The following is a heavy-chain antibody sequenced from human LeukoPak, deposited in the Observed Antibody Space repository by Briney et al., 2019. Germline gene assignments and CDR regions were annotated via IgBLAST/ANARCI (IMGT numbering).Heavy chain of an antibody. CDR2: ISYDGSNK. Sequence: GGSLRLSCAASGFTFSSYGMHWVRQAPGKGLEWVAVISYDGSNKYYADSVKGRFTISRDNSKNTLYLQMNSLRAEDTAVYYCAKDRRAGNGGIDYWGQGTLVTVSS. CDR1: GFTFSSYG. J-gene: IGHJ4*02. D-gene: IGHD6-19*01. V-gene: IGHV3-30*18. CDR3: AKDRRAGNGGIDY.